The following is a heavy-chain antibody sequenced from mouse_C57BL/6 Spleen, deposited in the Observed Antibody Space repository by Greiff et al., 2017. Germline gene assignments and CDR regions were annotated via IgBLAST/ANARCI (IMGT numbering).Heavy chain of an antibody. CDR1: GYTFTSYT. CDR3: ARSYDYDLAWFAY. J-gene: IGHJ3*01. V-gene: IGHV1-4*01. CDR2: INPSSGYT. D-gene: IGHD2-4*01. Sequence: QVQLQQSGAELARPGASVKMSCKASGYTFTSYTMHWVKQRPGQGLGWIGYINPSSGYTKYNQKFKDKATLTADKSSSTAYMQLSSLTSEDSAVYYCARSYDYDLAWFAYWGQGTLVTVSA.